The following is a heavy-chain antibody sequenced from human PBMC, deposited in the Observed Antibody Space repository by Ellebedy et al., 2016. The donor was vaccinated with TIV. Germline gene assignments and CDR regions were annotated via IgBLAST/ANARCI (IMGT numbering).Heavy chain of an antibody. CDR2: INHSGST. D-gene: IGHD1-14*01. J-gene: IGHJ4*02. V-gene: IGHV4-34*01. CDR3: ARGTAKYYFDY. CDR1: GGSFSGYY. Sequence: SETLSLTXAVYGGSFSGYYWSWIRQPPGKGLEWIGEINHSGSTNYNPSLKSRVTISVDTSKNQFSLKLSSVTAADTAVYYCARGTAKYYFDYWGQGTLVTVSS.